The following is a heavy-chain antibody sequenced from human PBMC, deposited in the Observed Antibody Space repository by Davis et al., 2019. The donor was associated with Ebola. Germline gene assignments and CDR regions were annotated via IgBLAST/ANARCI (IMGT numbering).Heavy chain of an antibody. J-gene: IGHJ3*02. Sequence: HSQTLSLTCAISGDSVSSGGWNWIRQSPSRGLEWLGRTYYNSKWYNDYAVSVKSRTTINADTSKNQFSLQLNSVTPEDTAVYYCARGWLRTGLDIWGQGTMVIVSS. CDR3: ARGWLRTGLDI. D-gene: IGHD5-12*01. V-gene: IGHV6-1*01. CDR1: GDSVSSGG. CDR2: TYYNSKWYN.